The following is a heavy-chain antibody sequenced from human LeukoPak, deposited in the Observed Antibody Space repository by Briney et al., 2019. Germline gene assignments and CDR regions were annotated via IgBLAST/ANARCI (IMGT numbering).Heavy chain of an antibody. V-gene: IGHV4-59*01. D-gene: IGHD1-26*01. CDR3: ARGKWDLESGEAFDI. CDR2: IYYSGST. Sequence: SETLSLTCTVSGGSISSYYWSWIRQPPGKGLEYIGYIYYSGSTNYNLSLKSRVTISVDTSKNQFSLKLSSVTAADTAVYYCARGKWDLESGEAFDIWGQGTMVTVSS. CDR1: GGSISSYY. J-gene: IGHJ3*02.